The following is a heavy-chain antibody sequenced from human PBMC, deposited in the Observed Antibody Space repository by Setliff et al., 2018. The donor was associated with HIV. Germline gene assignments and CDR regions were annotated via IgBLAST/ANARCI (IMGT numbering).Heavy chain of an antibody. Sequence: ASVKVSCKASGYTFTNYYMHWVRQAPGQGLEWMGVINPTGHSTTYAQKLQGRVTMTRDTSTSTVFMDLSSLRSEDTAVYYCAGIRGGDAFDIWGQGTMVTVSS. CDR3: AGIRGGDAFDI. V-gene: IGHV1-46*01. CDR1: GYTFTNYY. D-gene: IGHD3-10*01. CDR2: INPTGHST. J-gene: IGHJ3*02.